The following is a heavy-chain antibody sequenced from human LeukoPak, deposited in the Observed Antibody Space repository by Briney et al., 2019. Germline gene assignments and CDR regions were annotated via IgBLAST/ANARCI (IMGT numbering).Heavy chain of an antibody. J-gene: IGHJ4*02. Sequence: ASVKVSCKASGYTFTGYYMHWVRQAPGQGLEWMGWINPNSGGTNYAQKFQGRVTMTRDTSISTAYMELSSLRSEDTAVYYCARGYWFGARGGVRNNDYWGQGTLVTVSS. CDR1: GYTFTGYY. V-gene: IGHV1-2*02. CDR2: INPNSGGT. D-gene: IGHD3-10*01. CDR3: ARGYWFGARGGVRNNDY.